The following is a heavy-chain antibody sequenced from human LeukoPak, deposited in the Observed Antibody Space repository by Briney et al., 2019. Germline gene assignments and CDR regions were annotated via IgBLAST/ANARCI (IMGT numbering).Heavy chain of an antibody. J-gene: IGHJ4*02. CDR2: IYYSGST. Sequence: PSETLSLTCTVSGGSISSYYWSWIRQPPGKGLGWIGYIYYSGSTNYNPSLKSRVSISVDTSKNPFSLKLSSVTAADTAVYYCASITRRDGYNFAYWGQGTLVTVSS. V-gene: IGHV4-59*08. CDR1: GGSISSYY. CDR3: ASITRRDGYNFAY. D-gene: IGHD5-24*01.